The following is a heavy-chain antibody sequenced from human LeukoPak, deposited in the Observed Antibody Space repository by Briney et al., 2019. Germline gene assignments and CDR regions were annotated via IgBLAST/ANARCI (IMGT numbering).Heavy chain of an antibody. D-gene: IGHD2/OR15-2a*01. CDR3: VRDQNV. V-gene: IGHV3-66*01. Sequence: PGGSLRLSCAASGFTVSNSYMSWVRQAPGKGLEWVSVIYSGGSADYADSVKGRFTSSRDNAKNTVYLQMNSLRAEDTAVYHCVRDQNVWGQGTTVTVS. CDR1: GFTVSNSY. CDR2: IYSGGSA. J-gene: IGHJ6*02.